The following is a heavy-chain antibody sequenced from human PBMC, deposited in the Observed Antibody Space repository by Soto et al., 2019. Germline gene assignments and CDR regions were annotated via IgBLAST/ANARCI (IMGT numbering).Heavy chain of an antibody. CDR1: GYTLTKLS. Sequence: ASVKVSCKVSGYTLTKLSMHWVRQAPGKGLEWMGGLDPEDGEIIYAQKFQGRVTMTEDTSTDTAYMELSSLRSDDTAVYYCTRRSLLYFDYWGQGTLVTVSS. J-gene: IGHJ4*02. CDR2: LDPEDGEI. CDR3: TRRSLLYFDY. V-gene: IGHV1-24*01. D-gene: IGHD1-26*01.